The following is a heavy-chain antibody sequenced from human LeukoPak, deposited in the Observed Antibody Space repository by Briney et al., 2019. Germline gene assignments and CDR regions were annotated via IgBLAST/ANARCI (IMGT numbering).Heavy chain of an antibody. CDR1: GFTFSTYN. V-gene: IGHV3-21*01. J-gene: IGHJ1*01. D-gene: IGHD4-17*01. CDR3: ARGATTVTTRLFQH. CDR2: ISTNSNYI. Sequence: PGGSLRLSCAASGFTFSTYNMNWVRQAPGKGLEWVSSISTNSNYIHYADSVKGRFTISRDNAKNSLYLQMNSLRVEDTDVYYCARGATTVTTRLFQHWGQGTLVTVSS.